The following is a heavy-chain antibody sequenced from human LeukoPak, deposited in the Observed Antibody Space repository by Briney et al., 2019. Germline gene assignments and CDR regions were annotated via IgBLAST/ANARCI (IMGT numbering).Heavy chain of an antibody. CDR2: IYYSGST. V-gene: IGHV4-59*01. J-gene: IGHJ3*02. Sequence: SETLSLTCTVSGGSISSYYWSWVRQPPGKGLEWIGYIYYSGSTNYNPSLKSRVTISVDTSKNQFSLKLSSVTAADTAVYYCARNMITFGGVIASGAFDIWGQGTMVTVSS. CDR3: ARNMITFGGVIASGAFDI. CDR1: GGSISSYY. D-gene: IGHD3-16*02.